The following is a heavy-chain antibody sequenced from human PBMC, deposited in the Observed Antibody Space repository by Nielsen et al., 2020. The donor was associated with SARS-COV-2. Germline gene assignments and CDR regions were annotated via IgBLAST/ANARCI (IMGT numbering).Heavy chain of an antibody. V-gene: IGHV4-39*01. D-gene: IGHD2-2*01. CDR2: IYYSGST. Sequence: SETLSLTCTVSGGSISSSSYYWGWIRQPPGKGLEWIGSIYYSGSTYYNPSLKSRVTISVDTSKSQFSLKLSSVTAADTAVYYCARQGDIVVVPAEEEYWFDPWGQGTLVTVSS. J-gene: IGHJ5*02. CDR3: ARQGDIVVVPAEEEYWFDP. CDR1: GGSISSSSYY.